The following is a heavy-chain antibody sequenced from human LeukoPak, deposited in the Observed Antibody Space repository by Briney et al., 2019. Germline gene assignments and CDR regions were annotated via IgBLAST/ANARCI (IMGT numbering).Heavy chain of an antibody. CDR2: IHPSGRL. CDR1: GASFSSGDQY. D-gene: IGHD3-22*01. J-gene: IGHJ4*02. V-gene: IGHV4-31*03. Sequence: PSQTLSLTCTVSGASFSSGDQYWHWIRQSPGKGVEWIGSIHPSGRLYNKPSLESRVTISIDTSKNQFSLNLNSVTAADTAVYFCSRGLDSRKLGYWGQGTLVTVSS. CDR3: SRGLDSRKLGY.